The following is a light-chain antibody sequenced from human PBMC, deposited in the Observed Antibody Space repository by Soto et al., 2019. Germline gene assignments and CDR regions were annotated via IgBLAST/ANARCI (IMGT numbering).Light chain of an antibody. V-gene: IGKV3-11*01. J-gene: IGKJ5*01. Sequence: IVLTQSPATLSLSPGESATLSCRASRSVSNYLAWYQQKPGRAPRLLIYDASSRPTDIPDRFSGSGSGTDFTFTISSLEHEDFALYYCQQRSNWPITFGQGTRLEI. CDR3: QQRSNWPIT. CDR1: RSVSNY. CDR2: DAS.